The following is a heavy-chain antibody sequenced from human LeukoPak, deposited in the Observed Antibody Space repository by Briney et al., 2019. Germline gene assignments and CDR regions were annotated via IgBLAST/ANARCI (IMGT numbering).Heavy chain of an antibody. CDR2: ISSSGSTI. Sequence: QPGGSLRLSCAASGFTFSSYEMNWVRQAPGKGLEWVSYISSSGSTIYYADSVKGRFTISRDNAKNSLYLQMNSLRAEDTAVYYCARDPDTAMVPERFDYWGQGTLVTVSS. D-gene: IGHD5-18*01. CDR3: ARDPDTAMVPERFDY. V-gene: IGHV3-48*03. CDR1: GFTFSSYE. J-gene: IGHJ4*02.